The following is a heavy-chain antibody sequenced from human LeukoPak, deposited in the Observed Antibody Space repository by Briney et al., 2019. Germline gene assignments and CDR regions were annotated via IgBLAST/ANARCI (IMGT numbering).Heavy chain of an antibody. D-gene: IGHD4-17*01. V-gene: IGHV3-13*01. CDR3: ARGILPFLYGDPDY. J-gene: IGHJ4*02. CDR2: IGTAGDT. Sequence: GGSLRLSCAASGFTFSSYDMYWVRQATGKGLEWVSVIGTAGDTYYPGSVKGRFTISRENAKNSLYLQMNSLRAEDTAVYYCARGILPFLYGDPDYWGQGTLVTVSS. CDR1: GFTFSSYD.